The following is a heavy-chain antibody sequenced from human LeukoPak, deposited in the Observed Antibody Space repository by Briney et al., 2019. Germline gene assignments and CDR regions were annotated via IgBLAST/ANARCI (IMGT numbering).Heavy chain of an antibody. CDR1: GFAFGSYT. CDR2: ISSSGGST. D-gene: IGHD3-10*01. Sequence: GGSLRLSCTASGFAFGSYTITWVRQAPGKGLEWVSAISSSGGSTYYADSVKGRFTISRDNSKNTLYLQMNSLRAEDTAVYYCAKDLRFGELLAGELDYWGQGTLVTVSS. J-gene: IGHJ4*02. CDR3: AKDLRFGELLAGELDY. V-gene: IGHV3-23*01.